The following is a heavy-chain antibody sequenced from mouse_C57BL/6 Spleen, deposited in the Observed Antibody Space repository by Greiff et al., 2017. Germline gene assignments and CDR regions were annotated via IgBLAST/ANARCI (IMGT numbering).Heavy chain of an antibody. D-gene: IGHD2-3*01. CDR3: ARGDGYYDYYAMDY. CDR1: GFTFSDYY. J-gene: IGHJ4*01. V-gene: IGHV5-16*01. CDR2: INYDGSST. Sequence: VMLVESEGGLVQPGSSMKLSCTASGFTFSDYYMAWVRQVPEKGLEWVANINYDGSSTYYLDSLKSRFIISRDNAKNILYLQMSSLKSEDTATYYCARGDGYYDYYAMDYWGQGTSVTVSS.